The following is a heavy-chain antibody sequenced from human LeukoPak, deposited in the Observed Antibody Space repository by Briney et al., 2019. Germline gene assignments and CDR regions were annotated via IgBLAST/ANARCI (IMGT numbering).Heavy chain of an antibody. CDR2: VNHSGST. J-gene: IGHJ5*02. Sequence: SETLSLTCAVYGGSFSGYYWSWIRQPPGKGLEWIGEVNHSGSTNYNPSLKSRVTISVDTSKNQFSLKLSSVTAADTAVYYCARGGITMIHDWFDPWGQGTLVTVSS. CDR1: GGSFSGYY. CDR3: ARGGITMIHDWFDP. D-gene: IGHD3-22*01. V-gene: IGHV4-34*01.